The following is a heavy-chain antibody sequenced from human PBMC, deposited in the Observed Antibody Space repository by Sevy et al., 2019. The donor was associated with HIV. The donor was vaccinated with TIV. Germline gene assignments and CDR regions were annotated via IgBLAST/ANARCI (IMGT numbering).Heavy chain of an antibody. CDR3: ARHEQLFDYFDY. CDR1: GYSFTSYW. J-gene: IGHJ4*02. V-gene: IGHV5-51*01. D-gene: IGHD1-1*01. Sequence: GESLEISCKGSGYSFTSYWIAWVRQMPGRGLEWMGIIYPGDSDTRYSPSFQGQVTISADKSISTAYLQWSSLKASDTAMYYCARHEQLFDYFDYWGQGTLVTVSS. CDR2: IYPGDSDT.